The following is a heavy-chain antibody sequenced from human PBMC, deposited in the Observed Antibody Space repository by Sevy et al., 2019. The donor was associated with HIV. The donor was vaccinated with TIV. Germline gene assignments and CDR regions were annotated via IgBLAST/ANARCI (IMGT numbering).Heavy chain of an antibody. Sequence: SETLSLTCTVSGGSVSSGRYYWSWIRQPPGKGLEWIGYIYYSGSTNYNPSLKSRVTISVDTSKNQFSLKLSSVTAAVTAVYYCARASTIFGAIDYWGQGTLVTVSS. CDR3: ARASTIFGAIDY. D-gene: IGHD3-3*01. V-gene: IGHV4-61*01. CDR1: GGSVSSGRYY. CDR2: IYYSGST. J-gene: IGHJ4*02.